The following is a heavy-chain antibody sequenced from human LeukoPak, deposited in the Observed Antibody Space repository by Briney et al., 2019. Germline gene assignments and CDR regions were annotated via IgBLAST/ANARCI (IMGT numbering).Heavy chain of an antibody. D-gene: IGHD1-26*01. CDR1: GYGFTSYW. J-gene: IGHJ4*02. Sequence: GAAMQISSKGSGYGFTSYWNGWGRRMPGKGLEGMGIIYPSNYDTKYSPSFEGQVTISADKSISTAYLQWSSLKASDTAMYYCARHGGSYPHDYWGQGTLVTVSS. CDR3: ARHGGSYPHDY. CDR2: IYPSNYDT. V-gene: IGHV5-51*01.